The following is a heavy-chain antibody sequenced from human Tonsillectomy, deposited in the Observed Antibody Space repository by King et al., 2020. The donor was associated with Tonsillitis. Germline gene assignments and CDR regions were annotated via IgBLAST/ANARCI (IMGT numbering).Heavy chain of an antibody. J-gene: IGHJ4*02. Sequence: VQLVESGGGLVQPGGSLRLSCAASGFTFSNYAMIWVRQAPGKGLEWVSGISGSGVITYYADSVKGRFTISRDNSKNTLYLQMNSLRPEDTAVYYCAKDNSTRDFYDSSGPEGFDYWGQGTLVTVSS. CDR1: GFTFSNYA. CDR2: ISGSGVIT. CDR3: AKDNSTRDFYDSSGPEGFDY. V-gene: IGHV3-23*04. D-gene: IGHD3-22*01.